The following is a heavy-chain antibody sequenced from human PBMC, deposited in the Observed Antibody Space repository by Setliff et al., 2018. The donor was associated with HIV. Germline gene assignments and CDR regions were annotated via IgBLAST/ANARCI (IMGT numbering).Heavy chain of an antibody. Sequence: PSETLSLTCTVSGYSISSGYYWGFIRQPPGKGLEWIGSIFHSGTTYYNPSLKSRVTMSVDTSENQFSLKLRSVTAAETAVYYCDRAMVRGVIGYWGQGTLVTSPQ. CDR2: IFHSGTT. CDR3: DRAMVRGVIGY. D-gene: IGHD3-10*01. J-gene: IGHJ4*02. CDR1: GYSISSGYY. V-gene: IGHV4-38-2*02.